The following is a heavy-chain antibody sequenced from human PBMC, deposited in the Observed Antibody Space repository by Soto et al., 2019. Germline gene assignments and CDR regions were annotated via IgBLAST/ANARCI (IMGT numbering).Heavy chain of an antibody. D-gene: IGHD2-21*02. J-gene: IGHJ4*02. CDR1: GFTFSAYD. V-gene: IGHV3-23*01. CDR2: ISGSGGST. Sequence: EVQLLESGGGLVHPGWSLRLSCAASGFTFSAYDMSWVRQAPGKGLEWVSGISGSGGSTYYADSVKGRFTISRDNSKNTLFRQMNSLRAEDTAVYYCARGRLTYWGQGTLVTVSS. CDR3: ARGRLTY.